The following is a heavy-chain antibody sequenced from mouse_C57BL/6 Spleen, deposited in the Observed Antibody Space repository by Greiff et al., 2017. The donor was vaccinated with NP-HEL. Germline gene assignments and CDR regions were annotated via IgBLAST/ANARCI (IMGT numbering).Heavy chain of an antibody. CDR3: TRSLLRSGGY. D-gene: IGHD1-2*01. Sequence: QVQLQQSGAELVRPGASVTLSCKASGYTFTDYEMHWVKQTPVHGLEWIGAIDPETGGTAYNQKFKGKAILTADKSSSTAYMELRSLTSEDSAVYYCTRSLLRSGGYWGQGTTLTVSS. CDR2: IDPETGGT. CDR1: GYTFTDYE. V-gene: IGHV1-15*01. J-gene: IGHJ2*01.